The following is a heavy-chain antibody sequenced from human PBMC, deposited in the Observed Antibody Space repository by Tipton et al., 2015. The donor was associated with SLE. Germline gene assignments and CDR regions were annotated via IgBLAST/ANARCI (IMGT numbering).Heavy chain of an antibody. V-gene: IGHV3-48*03. CDR2: ISSSGNTI. J-gene: IGHJ4*02. D-gene: IGHD1-26*01. CDR1: GFTFSSYE. Sequence: GSLRLSCAASGFTFSSYEMNWVRQAPGKGLEWVSYISSSGNTIYYADSVKGRFTISRDNAKNSLYLQMNSLRAEDTAVYYCARESLREQVTDYWGQGTLVAVSS. CDR3: ARESLREQVTDY.